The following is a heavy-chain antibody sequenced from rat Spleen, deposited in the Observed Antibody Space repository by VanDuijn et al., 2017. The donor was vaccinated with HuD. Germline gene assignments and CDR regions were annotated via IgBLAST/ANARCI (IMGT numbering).Heavy chain of an antibody. CDR3: AKRDYDGYYPFAY. J-gene: IGHJ3*01. Sequence: EVQLVESDGDLVQPGRSLKLSCVASGFTFSRYWMYWIRQAPGKGLEWVSSITADGVGTYYPDSVKGRFTISRDNSENTVYLQMNSLRSEDTATYYCAKRDYDGYYPFAYWGQGTLVTVSS. V-gene: IGHV5-58*01. CDR2: ITADGVGT. D-gene: IGHD1-12*03. CDR1: GFTFSRYW.